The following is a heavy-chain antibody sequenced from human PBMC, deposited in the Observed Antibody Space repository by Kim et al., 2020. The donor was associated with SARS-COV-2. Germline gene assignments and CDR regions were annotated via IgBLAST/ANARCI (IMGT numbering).Heavy chain of an antibody. V-gene: IGHV3-30*18. CDR3: AKYQYSGYSSSWDY. J-gene: IGHJ4*02. D-gene: IGHD6-13*01. CDR2: VSFDVSYI. Sequence: GGSLRLSCAASGFTFSRYGMHWVRQAPGKGLEWVALVSFDVSYIYYRNSVKGRFTISRDNSKNTLYLQMNSLRPEDTAVYYCAKYQYSGYSSSWDYWGQGALVTVS. CDR1: GFTFSRYG.